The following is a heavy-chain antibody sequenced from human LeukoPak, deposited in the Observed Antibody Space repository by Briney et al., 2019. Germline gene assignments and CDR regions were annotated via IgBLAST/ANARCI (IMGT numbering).Heavy chain of an antibody. V-gene: IGHV4-30-2*01. D-gene: IGHD3-10*01. CDR3: ARANPYYYGSGSYYYFDY. J-gene: IGHJ4*02. CDR2: IYHSGST. CDR1: GGSISSGGYY. Sequence: SETLSLTCTVSGGSISSGGYYWSWIRQPPGKGLEWIGYIYHSGSTYYNPSLKSRVTISVDRSKNQFSLKLSSVTAADTAVYYCARANPYYYGSGSYYYFDYWGQGTLVTVSS.